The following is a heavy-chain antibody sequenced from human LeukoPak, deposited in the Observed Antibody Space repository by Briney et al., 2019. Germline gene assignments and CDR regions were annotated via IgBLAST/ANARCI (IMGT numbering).Heavy chain of an antibody. D-gene: IGHD4-17*01. CDR1: GYTLTELS. CDR2: FDPEDGET. Sequence: ASVKVSCKVSGYTLTELSMHWVRQAPGKGLEWMGRFDPEDGETIYAQRFQGRVTMTEDTSTNTAYMELSSLRSEDTAVYYCARSTTVTFNWFDPWGQGTLVTVSS. CDR3: ARSTTVTFNWFDP. J-gene: IGHJ5*02. V-gene: IGHV1-24*01.